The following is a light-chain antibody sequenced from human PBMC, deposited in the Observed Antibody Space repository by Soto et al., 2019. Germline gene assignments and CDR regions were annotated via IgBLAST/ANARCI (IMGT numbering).Light chain of an antibody. CDR3: QQHANWPLT. V-gene: IGKV3-15*01. J-gene: IGKJ4*01. CDR2: GAS. CDR1: QSISDT. Sequence: EIVMTQSPATLSVSPGERATLSCRASQSISDTLAWYQQKPGQAPRLLIYGASRRATGFPARFSGSGSGTDFTLTISSLEPEDFAVYYCQQHANWPLTFGGGTKVDIK.